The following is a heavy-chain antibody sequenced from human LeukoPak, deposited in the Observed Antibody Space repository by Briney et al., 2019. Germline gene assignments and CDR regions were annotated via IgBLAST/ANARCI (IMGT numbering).Heavy chain of an antibody. CDR3: ARRAAAGTFYYYYMDV. J-gene: IGHJ6*03. CDR2: IYYSGST. V-gene: IGHV4-59*01. Sequence: SETLSLTCTVSGGSISSYYWSWIRQPPGKGLEWIGYIYYSGSTNYNPSLKSRVTISVDTSKIQFSLKLSSVTAADTAVYYCARRAAAGTFYYYYMDVWGKGTTVTVSS. D-gene: IGHD6-13*01. CDR1: GGSISSYY.